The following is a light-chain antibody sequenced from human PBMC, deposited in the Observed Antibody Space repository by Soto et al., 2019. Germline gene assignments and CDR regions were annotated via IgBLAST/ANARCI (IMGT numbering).Light chain of an antibody. CDR3: HQYNNFWT. J-gene: IGKJ1*01. CDR1: QSVSSR. Sequence: EIVMTQSPATLSVSPGERGPLSCRASQSVSSRLAWYHQKPGQSPRLLIYGASTRATGIPARFSGSGSGTEFTLTISSLQSEDFGLYYCHQYNNFWTFGQGTKVDIK. CDR2: GAS. V-gene: IGKV3-15*01.